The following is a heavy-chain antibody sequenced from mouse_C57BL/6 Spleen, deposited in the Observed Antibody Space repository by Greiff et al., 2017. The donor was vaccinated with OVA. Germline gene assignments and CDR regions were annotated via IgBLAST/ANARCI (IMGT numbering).Heavy chain of an antibody. CDR3: ARDGYGSSYWYFDV. D-gene: IGHD1-1*01. V-gene: IGHV5-16*01. CDR2: INYDGSST. CDR1: GFTFSDYY. Sequence: EVMLVESEGGLVQPGSSMKLSCTASGFTFSDYYMAWVRQVPEKGLEWVANINYDGSSTYYLDSLKSRFIISRDNAKNILYLQMSSLKSEDTATYYCARDGYGSSYWYFDVWGTGTTVTVSS. J-gene: IGHJ1*03.